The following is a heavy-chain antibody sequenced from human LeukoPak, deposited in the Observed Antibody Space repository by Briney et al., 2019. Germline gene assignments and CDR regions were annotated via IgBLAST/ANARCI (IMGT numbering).Heavy chain of an antibody. CDR2: ISWNSGSI. CDR1: GFTFDDYA. Sequence: GGSLRLSCAASGFTFDDYAMHWVRQAPGKGLEWVSGISWNSGSIGYADSVKGRFTISRDNAKNSLYLQMNSLRAEDTAMYYCARAWMGGRYWGQGTLVTVSS. V-gene: IGHV3-9*01. CDR3: ARAWMGGRY. D-gene: IGHD3-16*01. J-gene: IGHJ4*02.